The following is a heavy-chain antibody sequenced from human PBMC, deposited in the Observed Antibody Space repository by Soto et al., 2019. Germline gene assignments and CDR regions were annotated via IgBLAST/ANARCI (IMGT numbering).Heavy chain of an antibody. V-gene: IGHV1-69*01. CDR1: GGTFSSYA. CDR3: ARASSYDFWSGYYGIFDY. D-gene: IGHD3-3*01. J-gene: IGHJ4*02. Sequence: QVQLVQSGAEVKKPGSSVKVSCKASGGTFSSYAISWVRQAPGQGLEWMGGIIPIFGTANYAQKFHGRVTITADESTSTAYMELSSLRSEDTAVYYCARASSYDFWSGYYGIFDYWGQGTLVTVSS. CDR2: IIPIFGTA.